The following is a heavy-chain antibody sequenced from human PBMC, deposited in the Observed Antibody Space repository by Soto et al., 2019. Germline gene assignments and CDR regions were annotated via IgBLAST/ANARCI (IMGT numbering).Heavy chain of an antibody. J-gene: IGHJ6*02. CDR1: GDSISISSYY. CDR2: IYYSGSA. V-gene: IGHV4-61*01. CDR3: ARVEYSSSHRPLYYYGMDV. Sequence: SETLSLTCAVSGDSISISSYYWSWIRQPPGKGLEWIGYIYYSGSANYNPSLKSRVTISVDTSKNQFSLKLSSVTAADTAVYYCARVEYSSSHRPLYYYGMDVWGQGTTVTVSS. D-gene: IGHD6-6*01.